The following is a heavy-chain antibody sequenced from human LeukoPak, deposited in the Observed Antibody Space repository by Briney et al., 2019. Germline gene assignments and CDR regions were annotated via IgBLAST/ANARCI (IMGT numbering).Heavy chain of an antibody. Sequence: GGSLRLSCAASGFSFGSDWMSWLRQAPGKGLEWVANIRPDGGEKYYVDSVKGRFIISRDNAKNSLFLQMNSLRAEDTAVYFCARDGSGWSKDWGQGTLVTVSP. V-gene: IGHV3-7*01. CDR1: GFSFGSDW. D-gene: IGHD6-19*01. J-gene: IGHJ4*02. CDR2: IRPDGGEK. CDR3: ARDGSGWSKD.